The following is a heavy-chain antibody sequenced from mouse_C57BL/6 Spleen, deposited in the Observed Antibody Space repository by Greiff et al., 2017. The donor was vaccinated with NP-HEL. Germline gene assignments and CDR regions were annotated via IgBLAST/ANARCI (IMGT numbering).Heavy chain of an antibody. V-gene: IGHV3-6*01. D-gene: IGHD2-4*01. CDR1: GYSITSGYY. J-gene: IGHJ1*03. CDR2: ISYDGSN. Sequence: DVQLQESGPGLVKPSQSLSLTCSVTGYSITSGYYWNWIRQFPGNKLEWMGYISYDGSNNYNPSLKNRISITRDTSKNQFFLKLNSVTTEDTATYYCARERDDYDSYWYFDVWGTGTTVTVSS. CDR3: ARERDDYDSYWYFDV.